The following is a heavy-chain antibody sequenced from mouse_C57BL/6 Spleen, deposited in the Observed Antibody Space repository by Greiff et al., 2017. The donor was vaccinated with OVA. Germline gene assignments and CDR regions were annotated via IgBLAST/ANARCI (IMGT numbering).Heavy chain of an antibody. CDR2: ISSGGSYT. CDR3: ARHGASYYSNQEFAY. V-gene: IGHV5-6*01. D-gene: IGHD2-5*01. J-gene: IGHJ3*01. CDR1: GFTFSSYG. Sequence: EVQLQESGGDLVKPGGSLKLSCAASGFTFSSYGMSWVRQTPDKRLEWVATISSGGSYTYYPDSVKGRFTISRDNAKNTLYLQMSSLKSEDTAMYYCARHGASYYSNQEFAYWGQGTLVTVSA.